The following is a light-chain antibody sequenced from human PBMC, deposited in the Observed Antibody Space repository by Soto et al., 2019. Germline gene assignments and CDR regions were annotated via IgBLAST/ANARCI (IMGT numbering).Light chain of an antibody. J-gene: IGLJ2*01. Sequence: QSVLTQPPSVSGAPGQRVTISCTGSSSNIGAGYDVQWYQQLPGAAPRLLIFGNTNRPSGVPDRFSGSRSGPSASLALSGLQAEDEADYYCQSYDISLSVAVVFGGGTKLTVL. CDR3: QSYDISLSVAVV. CDR1: SSNIGAGYD. CDR2: GNT. V-gene: IGLV1-40*01.